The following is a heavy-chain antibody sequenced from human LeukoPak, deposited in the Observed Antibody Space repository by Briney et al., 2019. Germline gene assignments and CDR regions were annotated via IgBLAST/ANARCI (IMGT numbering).Heavy chain of an antibody. V-gene: IGHV1-69*13. J-gene: IGHJ4*02. CDR2: IIPMSGTT. D-gene: IGHD2-2*01. Sequence: SVKVSCKASGGTFTSYGISWVRQAPGQGLEWMGGIIPMSGTTKYAQKFQGRVTITADQSTRTAYMEMSSLRSEDTALYYCSTVGSSASDPYDHWGQGTLVTVSS. CDR3: STVGSSASDPYDH. CDR1: GGTFTSYG.